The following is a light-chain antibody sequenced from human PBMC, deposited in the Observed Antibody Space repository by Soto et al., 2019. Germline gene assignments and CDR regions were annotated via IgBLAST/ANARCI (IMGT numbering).Light chain of an antibody. V-gene: IGKV3-15*01. Sequence: EIVMTQSPATLSVSPGERATLSCRASQMVSSDLAWYHQKPGQAPRLLIYDASTRATGIPARFSGSGSGTEFTLTINSLQSEDFAVYYCQQYNNWPRTFGQGTKVEIK. J-gene: IGKJ1*01. CDR3: QQYNNWPRT. CDR2: DAS. CDR1: QMVSSD.